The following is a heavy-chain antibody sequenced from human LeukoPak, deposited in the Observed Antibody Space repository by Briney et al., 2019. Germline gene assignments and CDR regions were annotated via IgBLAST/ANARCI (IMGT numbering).Heavy chain of an antibody. Sequence: GGSLRLSCAASGFSFSDYYMSWIRQAPGKGLEWLSYISSSSGTIYYADSVKGRFTISRDNAQNSLFLQMNSLRAEDTAVCFCASGSGWFSFDSWGQGTLVTVSS. CDR3: ASGSGWFSFDS. CDR1: GFSFSDYY. CDR2: ISSSSGTI. V-gene: IGHV3-11*04. J-gene: IGHJ4*02. D-gene: IGHD6-19*01.